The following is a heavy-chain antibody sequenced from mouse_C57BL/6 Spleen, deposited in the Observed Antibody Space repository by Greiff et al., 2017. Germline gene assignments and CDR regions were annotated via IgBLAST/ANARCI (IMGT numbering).Heavy chain of an antibody. Sequence: EVKLVESGGGLVKPGGSLKLSCAASGFTFSDYGMHWVRQAPEKGLEWVAYISSGSSTIYYADTVKGRFTISRDTAKNTLFLQMTSLRSATTSLYYCARPYYINPNAMDYWGQGTSVTVSS. CDR2: ISSGSSTI. CDR3: ARPYYINPNAMDY. J-gene: IGHJ4*01. CDR1: GFTFSDYG. V-gene: IGHV5-17*01. D-gene: IGHD2-12*01.